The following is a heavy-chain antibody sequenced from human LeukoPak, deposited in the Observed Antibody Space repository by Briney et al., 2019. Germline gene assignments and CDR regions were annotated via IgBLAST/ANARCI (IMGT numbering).Heavy chain of an antibody. J-gene: IGHJ6*03. Sequence: GGSLRLSCAASGFTFSSYGMHWVRQAPGKGLEWVAVISYDGSNKYYADSVKGRFTISRDNSKNTLYLQMNSLRAEDTAVYYCAKVPTARYYYMDVWGKGTTVTVSS. CDR2: ISYDGSNK. D-gene: IGHD4-17*01. V-gene: IGHV3-30*18. CDR3: AKVPTARYYYMDV. CDR1: GFTFSSYG.